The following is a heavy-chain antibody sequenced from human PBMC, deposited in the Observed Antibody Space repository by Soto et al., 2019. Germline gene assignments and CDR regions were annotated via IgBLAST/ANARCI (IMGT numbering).Heavy chain of an antibody. Sequence: ASVKVSCKVSGYTLNELSMHWVRQAPGKGLEWMGGFDPEDGETVYAQKFQDRVTMTEDTSTDTANMELSSLTSEDTAVYYCATGGPAGDFDFWGQGTLVTVSS. J-gene: IGHJ4*02. D-gene: IGHD3-10*01. CDR1: GYTLNELS. CDR3: ATGGPAGDFDF. CDR2: FDPEDGET. V-gene: IGHV1-24*01.